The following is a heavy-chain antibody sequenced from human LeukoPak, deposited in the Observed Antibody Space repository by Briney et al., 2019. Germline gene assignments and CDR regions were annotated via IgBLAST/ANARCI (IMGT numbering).Heavy chain of an antibody. CDR1: RFTFSSYE. CDR3: GGAHHVGDGYSFDF. CDR2: ISSSGSTI. Sequence: GGSLRLSCAASRFTFSSYELNWVCRAQGKGLEWISHISSSGSTIFYADSVKGRFTISRDSAKNSLYLQMNSLRVEDTAVYYCGGAHHVGDGYSFDFWGQGILVSVSS. J-gene: IGHJ4*02. D-gene: IGHD2-21*01. V-gene: IGHV3-48*03.